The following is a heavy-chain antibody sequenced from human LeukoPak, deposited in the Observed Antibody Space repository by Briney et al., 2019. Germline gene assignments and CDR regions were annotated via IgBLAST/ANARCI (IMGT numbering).Heavy chain of an antibody. CDR2: IYPDDSDI. CDR3: ARPRSGYYPLDY. CDR1: GYIFTSSW. J-gene: IGHJ4*02. Sequence: GESLKISCKASGYIFTSSWIGWVRQMPGKGLEWMGVIYPDDSDIRYSPSFEGQVTISADKSISTAYLQWSSLKAADTAMYYCARPRSGYYPLDYWGQGTLVTVSS. V-gene: IGHV5-51*01. D-gene: IGHD3-3*01.